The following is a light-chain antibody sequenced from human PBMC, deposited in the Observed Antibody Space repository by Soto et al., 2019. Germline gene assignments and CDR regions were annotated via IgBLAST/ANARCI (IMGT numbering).Light chain of an antibody. CDR1: QSVSNN. CDR2: EAS. Sequence: IVMTQSPATLSVSPGERATLSCRASQSVSNNYLAWYQQKPGQAPRLLLYEASTRATGVPARFSGSGSRTDFTLTIGGLQSEDAAIYYCQQYQTWPRTFGQGTKVDIK. J-gene: IGKJ1*01. CDR3: QQYQTWPRT. V-gene: IGKV3-15*01.